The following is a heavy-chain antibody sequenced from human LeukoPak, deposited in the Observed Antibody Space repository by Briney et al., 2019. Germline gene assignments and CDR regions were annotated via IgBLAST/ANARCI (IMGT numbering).Heavy chain of an antibody. CDR2: INAGNGNT. Sequence: VASVKVSCMASGYTFTSYAMLWVRPAPGQRLERMGWINAGNGNTKYSQKFQGRVTITRDTSASTAYMELSSLRSEDTAVYYCARDNDFWSGYREGGNWFVPWGQGTLVTVSS. CDR3: ARDNDFWSGYREGGNWFVP. CDR1: GYTFTSYA. J-gene: IGHJ5*02. D-gene: IGHD3-3*01. V-gene: IGHV1-3*01.